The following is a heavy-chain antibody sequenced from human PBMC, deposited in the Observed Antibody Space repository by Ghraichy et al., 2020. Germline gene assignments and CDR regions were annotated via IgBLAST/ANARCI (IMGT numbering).Heavy chain of an antibody. J-gene: IGHJ4*02. D-gene: IGHD5-24*01. V-gene: IGHV3-33*01. CDR3: ARAHSGGYRTRVDY. CDR2: IWYDGSNK. CDR1: GFTFSSYG. Sequence: GESLNISCAASGFTFSSYGMHWVRQAPGKGLEWVAVIWYDGSNKYYADSVKGRFTISRDNSKNTLYLQMNSLRAEDTAVYYCARAHSGGYRTRVDYWGQGTLVTVSS.